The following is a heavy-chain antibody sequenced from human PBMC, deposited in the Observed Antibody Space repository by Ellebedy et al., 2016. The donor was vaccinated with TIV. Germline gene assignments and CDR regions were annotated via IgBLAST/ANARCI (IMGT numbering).Heavy chain of an antibody. CDR2: INPSGGST. V-gene: IGHV1-46*04. D-gene: IGHD6-19*01. J-gene: IGHJ4*02. Sequence: AASVKVSCEASGYTFSNYFVHWVRQAPGQGLEWMGIINPSGGSTTYAQNLQGRVTMTRDTSTSTVYMELSSLTSEDTAVYYCARSRSSGWLHTPDYWGQGTLVIVSS. CDR1: GYTFSNYF. CDR3: ARSRSSGWLHTPDY.